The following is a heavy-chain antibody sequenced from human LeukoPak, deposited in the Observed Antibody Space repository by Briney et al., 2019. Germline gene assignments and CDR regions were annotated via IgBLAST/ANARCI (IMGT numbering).Heavy chain of an antibody. Sequence: GGSLRLSCAASGFTFSSYSMNWVRQAPGKGLEWVSYISSSSSTIYYADSVKGRFTISRDNAKNSLYLQLNSVRADDTAVYYCARDRSGTGWYCDSWGQGTLVTVSS. CDR2: ISSSSSTI. D-gene: IGHD6-19*01. V-gene: IGHV3-48*04. J-gene: IGHJ4*02. CDR3: ARDRSGTGWYCDS. CDR1: GFTFSSYS.